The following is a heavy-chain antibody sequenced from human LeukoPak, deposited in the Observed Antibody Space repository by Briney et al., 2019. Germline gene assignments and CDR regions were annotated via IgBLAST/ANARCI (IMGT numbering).Heavy chain of an antibody. J-gene: IGHJ4*02. CDR3: VRSGGY. CDR1: GFTFSTYT. D-gene: IGHD1-26*01. Sequence: PGGSLRLSCAASGFTFSTYTMNWVRQAPGKGLEWVSSISGSSSFIYYADSLKGRFTISRDNAKNSLYLQMNSLRAEDTAVYYCVRSGGYWGQGTLVTASS. V-gene: IGHV3-21*01. CDR2: ISGSSSFI.